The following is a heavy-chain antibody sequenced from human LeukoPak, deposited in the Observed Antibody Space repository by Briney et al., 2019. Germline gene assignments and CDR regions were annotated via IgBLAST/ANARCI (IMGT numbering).Heavy chain of an antibody. CDR1: GYTFTSYY. Sequence: GASVKVSCKASGYTFTSYYMHWVRQAPGQGLEWMAMINPSGGSTRYAQKFQGRVTMTRDTSTSTVYMELSSLRSEDTAVYYCARDPRPSYDSSDYYYPGDYWGQGTLVTVSS. J-gene: IGHJ4*02. V-gene: IGHV1-46*01. CDR2: INPSGGST. CDR3: ARDPRPSYDSSDYYYPGDY. D-gene: IGHD3-22*01.